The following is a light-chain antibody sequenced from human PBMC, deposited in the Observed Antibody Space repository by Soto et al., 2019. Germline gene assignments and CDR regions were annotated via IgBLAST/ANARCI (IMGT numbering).Light chain of an antibody. V-gene: IGLV1-44*01. CDR1: SNIGSRS. CDR3: ATWDDSLNGWV. CDR2: STD. Sequence: QSVLTQPASVSATPGQRVTMSCSGSNIGSRSVYWYQHLPGTAPQLLIYSTDLRPSGVPDRFSGSKSGTSASLAISGLQSEDEANYYCATWDDSLNGWVFGGGTKLTVL. J-gene: IGLJ3*02.